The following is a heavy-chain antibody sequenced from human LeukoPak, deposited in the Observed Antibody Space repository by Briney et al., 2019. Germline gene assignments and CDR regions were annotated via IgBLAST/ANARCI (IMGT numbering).Heavy chain of an antibody. CDR1: KNIVTSNW. V-gene: IGHV5-51*01. CDR3: ARQLWFGECDAFDI. Sequence: LNFSSKDPKNIVTSNWIDCGGHMPRKNMEWMGIIYPGDPDTRYSPSFQGQVTISAATSISTAYLQWSSLNAYDSAMYYCARQLWFGECDAFDIWGQGTMVTVSS. D-gene: IGHD3-10*01. J-gene: IGHJ3*02. CDR2: IYPGDPDT.